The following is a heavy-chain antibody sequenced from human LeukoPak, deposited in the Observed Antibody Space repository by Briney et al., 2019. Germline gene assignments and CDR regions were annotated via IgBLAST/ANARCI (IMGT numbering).Heavy chain of an antibody. CDR3: ARHWNDAFDI. J-gene: IGHJ3*02. Sequence: PSETLSLTCAVYGGSFSGYYWSWIRQPPGKGLEWIGEINHSGSTNYNPSLKSRVTISVDTSKNQFSLKLSSVTAADTAVYYCARHWNDAFDIWGQGTMVTVSS. V-gene: IGHV4-34*01. CDR1: GGSFSGYY. D-gene: IGHD1-1*01. CDR2: INHSGST.